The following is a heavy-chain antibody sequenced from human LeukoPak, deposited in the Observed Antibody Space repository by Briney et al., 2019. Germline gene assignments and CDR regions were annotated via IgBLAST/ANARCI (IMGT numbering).Heavy chain of an antibody. Sequence: PGGSLRLSCAASGFTFSSYWMSWVRQAPGKGLEWVANIKQDGSEKYYVDSVKGRFTISRDNAKNSLYLQMNSLRGEDTAVYYCARDDSSGRYDYWGQGTLVTVSS. CDR2: IKQDGSEK. V-gene: IGHV3-7*03. CDR1: GFTFSSYW. D-gene: IGHD3-22*01. J-gene: IGHJ4*02. CDR3: ARDDSSGRYDY.